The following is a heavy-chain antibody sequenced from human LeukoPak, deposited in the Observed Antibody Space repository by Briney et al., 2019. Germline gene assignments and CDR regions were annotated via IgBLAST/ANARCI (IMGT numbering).Heavy chain of an antibody. V-gene: IGHV4-59*01. CDR2: IYYSGST. CDR1: GGSISSYH. J-gene: IGHJ6*02. CDR3: ARGRRGDYYYYYGMDV. D-gene: IGHD3-16*01. Sequence: SETLSLTCTVSGGSISSYHWSWIRQPPGKGLEWIGYIYYSGSTNYNPSLKSRVTISVDTSKNQFSLKLNSVTAADTAVYYCARGRRGDYYYYYGMDVWGQGTTVTVS.